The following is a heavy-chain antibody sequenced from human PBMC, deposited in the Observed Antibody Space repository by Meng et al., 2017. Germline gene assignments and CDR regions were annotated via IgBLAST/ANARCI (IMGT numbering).Heavy chain of an antibody. J-gene: IGHJ4*02. D-gene: IGHD3-22*01. V-gene: IGHV1-2*02. CDR3: ARGPVNHYDSSGYYYELDYFDY. CDR1: GYTFTGYY. CDR2: INPNSGGT. Sequence: ASVKVSCKASGYTFTGYYMHWVRQAPGQGLEWMGWINPNSGGTNYAQKFQGRVTITRDTSASTAYMELSSLRSEDTAVYHCARGPVNHYDSSGYYYELDYFDYWGQGTLVTVSS.